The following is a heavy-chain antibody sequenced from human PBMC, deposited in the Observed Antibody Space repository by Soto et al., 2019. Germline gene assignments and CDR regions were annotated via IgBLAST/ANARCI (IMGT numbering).Heavy chain of an antibody. Sequence: GASVKVSCKASGYSFSSYGISWVRQAPGQGLEWMGWISAYNGNTNYAQKLQGRVTMTTDTSTSTACMELRSLRSDDTAVYYCARGDYYDSSGSNFDYWGQGTLVTVSS. CDR1: GYSFSSYG. V-gene: IGHV1-18*01. J-gene: IGHJ4*02. D-gene: IGHD3-22*01. CDR3: ARGDYYDSSGSNFDY. CDR2: ISAYNGNT.